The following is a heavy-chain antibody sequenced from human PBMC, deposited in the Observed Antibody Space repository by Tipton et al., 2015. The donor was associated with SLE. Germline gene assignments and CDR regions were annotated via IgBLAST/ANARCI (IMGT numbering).Heavy chain of an antibody. J-gene: IGHJ3*01. D-gene: IGHD2-21*02. V-gene: IGHV4-34*01. CDR3: ARRSSDCYTSCAFDV. Sequence: LRLSCDVDGGSLTGYYWTWIRQSPGKGLEWIGEINHSGDTNYAPPLKSRVAISLHMSERQFSLKLSSVTAADTALYYCARRSSDCYTSCAFDVWGQGTMVSVSS. CDR2: INHSGDT. CDR1: GGSLTGYY.